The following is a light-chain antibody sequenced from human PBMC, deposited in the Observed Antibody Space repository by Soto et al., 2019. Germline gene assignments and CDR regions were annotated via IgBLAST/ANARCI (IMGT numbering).Light chain of an antibody. CDR1: QSINSE. J-gene: IGKJ4*01. CDR2: GAS. CDR3: QQYNNWPVT. V-gene: IGKV3D-15*01. Sequence: ELVMTQSPATLSVSPGETTRLSCRASQSINSEVAWYQQKVGQTPRLLIHGASTRATGVAARFSGSGSGTEFTLTISSLQSEDFATYYCQQYNNWPVTFGGGTKVHIK.